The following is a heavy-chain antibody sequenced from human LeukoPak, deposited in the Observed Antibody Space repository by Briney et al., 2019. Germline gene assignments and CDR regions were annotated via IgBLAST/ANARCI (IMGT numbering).Heavy chain of an antibody. CDR3: AREGCSGGSCYSAYNWFDP. V-gene: IGHV4-4*07. J-gene: IGHJ5*02. Sequence: SDTLSLTCTVSGGSISSYYWSWIRQPAGKGLESIGRIYTSGSTNYNPSLKSRVTMSVDTSKNQFSLKLSSVTAADTAVYYCAREGCSGGSCYSAYNWFDPWGQGTLVTVSS. CDR2: IYTSGST. D-gene: IGHD2-15*01. CDR1: GGSISSYY.